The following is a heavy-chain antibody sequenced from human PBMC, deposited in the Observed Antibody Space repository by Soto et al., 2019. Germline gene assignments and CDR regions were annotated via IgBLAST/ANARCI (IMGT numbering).Heavy chain of an antibody. J-gene: IGHJ4*02. D-gene: IGHD3-3*01. CDR3: AKALYYDFWSGFH. V-gene: IGHV3-9*01. CDR1: EDTRAGCA. CDR2: ISWNSGSI. Sequence: ASEDTRAGCALHWLMKNPGKGLEWVSGISWNSGSIGYADSVKGRFTISRDNAKNSLYLQMNSLRAEDTALYYCAKALYYDFWSGFHWGQGTLVTVSS.